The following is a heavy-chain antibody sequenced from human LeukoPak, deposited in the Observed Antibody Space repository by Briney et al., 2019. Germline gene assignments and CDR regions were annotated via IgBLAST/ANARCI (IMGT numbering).Heavy chain of an antibody. CDR2: IIPIFGTA. D-gene: IGHD3-16*02. CDR3: ARAELGITFGGVIVINWFDP. Sequence: GASVKVSCKASGGTFSSYAISWVRQAPGQGLEWMGGIIPIFGTANYAQKFQGRVTITADESTSTAYMELSSLRSEDTAVYYCARAELGITFGGVIVINWFDPWGQGTPVTVSS. V-gene: IGHV1-69*13. CDR1: GGTFSSYA. J-gene: IGHJ5*02.